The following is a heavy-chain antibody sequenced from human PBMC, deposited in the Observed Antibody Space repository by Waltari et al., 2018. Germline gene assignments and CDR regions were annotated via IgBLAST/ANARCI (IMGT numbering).Heavy chain of an antibody. D-gene: IGHD3-10*01. CDR3: ARTYGSGPLDY. J-gene: IGHJ4*02. V-gene: IGHV4-59*01. CDR1: GGSISSYY. Sequence: QVQLQESGPGLVKPSETLSLTCTVSGGSISSYYWSWIRQPPGKGLEWIGYIYYSGRTNYNPSLKSRVTISVDTSKNQFSLKLSSVTAADTAVYYCARTYGSGPLDYWGQGTLVTVSS. CDR2: IYYSGRT.